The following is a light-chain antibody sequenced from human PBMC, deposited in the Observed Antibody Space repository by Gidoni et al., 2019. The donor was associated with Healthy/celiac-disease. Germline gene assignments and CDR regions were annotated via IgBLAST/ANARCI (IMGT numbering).Light chain of an antibody. J-gene: IGKJ2*01. V-gene: IGKV3-20*01. CDR2: GAS. Sequence: EIVLTQSPGTLPLSPGERATLSCRASQSVSSSYLAWYQQKPGQAPRLLIYGASSRATGIPDRFSGSGSGTDFTLTISRLEPEDFAVYYCQQYGSSPPYTFGQGTKLGIK. CDR3: QQYGSSPPYT. CDR1: QSVSSSY.